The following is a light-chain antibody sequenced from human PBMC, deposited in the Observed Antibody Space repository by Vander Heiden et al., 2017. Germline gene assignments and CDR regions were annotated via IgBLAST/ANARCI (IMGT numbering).Light chain of an antibody. CDR2: AAS. CDR3: RQSYSTPWT. V-gene: IGKV1-39*01. J-gene: IGKJ1*01. Sequence: DIQMTQPPSSLSASVGDRVTITCRASQSINSYVNWYQQKPGKAPKLLIYAASSLRSGVPSRFSGSGSGTDFTLIISSLQPEDFATYYCRQSYSTPWTFGEGTKVEIQ. CDR1: QSINSY.